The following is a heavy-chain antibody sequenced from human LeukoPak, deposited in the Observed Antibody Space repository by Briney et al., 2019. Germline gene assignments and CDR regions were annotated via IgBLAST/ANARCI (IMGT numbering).Heavy chain of an antibody. D-gene: IGHD1-26*01. V-gene: IGHV3-53*01. J-gene: IGHJ4*02. CDR1: GFIVNTYY. CDR2: IYSDGST. Sequence: QPGGSLRLSCAVSGFIVNTYYMSWVRQAPGKGLEWVSIIYSDGSTYYADSVKGRFTISRDTSKNTLFLQKNSLRAEDTAVYYCARIYSGSHYSWRQGTLVTISS. CDR3: ARIYSGSHYS.